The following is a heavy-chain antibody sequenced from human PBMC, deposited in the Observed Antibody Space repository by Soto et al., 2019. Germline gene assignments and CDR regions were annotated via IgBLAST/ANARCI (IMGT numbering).Heavy chain of an antibody. CDR1: GFTFSSYA. Sequence: GGPLNLSCAASGFTFSSYAMHWVRQAPGKGLEWVAVISYDGSNKYYADSVKGRFTISRDNSKNTLYLQMNSLRAEDTAVYYCASGRVYWGQGTLVTVSS. V-gene: IGHV3-30-3*01. CDR2: ISYDGSNK. J-gene: IGHJ4*02. CDR3: ASGRVY. D-gene: IGHD1-1*01.